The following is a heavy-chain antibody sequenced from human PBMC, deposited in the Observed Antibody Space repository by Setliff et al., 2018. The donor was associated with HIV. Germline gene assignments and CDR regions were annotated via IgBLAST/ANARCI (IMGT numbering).Heavy chain of an antibody. J-gene: IGHJ4*02. V-gene: IGHV3-48*01. CDR2: ISGDTRII. Sequence: GGSLRLSCAASGFTFSHYGMHWVRQAPGKGLEWVSYISGDTRIINYADSVKGRFTISRDNAKNSLYLQMNSLRVEDTALYYCARDLNWGFDYWGQGTLVTVPQ. CDR3: ARDLNWGFDY. D-gene: IGHD7-27*01. CDR1: GFTFSHYG.